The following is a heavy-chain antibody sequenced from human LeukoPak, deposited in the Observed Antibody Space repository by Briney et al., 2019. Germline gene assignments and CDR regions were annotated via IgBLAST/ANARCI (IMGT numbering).Heavy chain of an antibody. CDR1: GFTFSSYA. Sequence: GGSLRLSCAASGFTFSSYAMSWVRQAPGKGLEWVAVISYDGSDKYYADSVKGRFTISRDNSKNTLYLQMNSLRTEDTAVYHCARGDSSWDYFDYWGQGTLVTVSS. V-gene: IGHV3-30-3*01. CDR3: ARGDSSWDYFDY. CDR2: ISYDGSDK. J-gene: IGHJ4*02. D-gene: IGHD6-13*01.